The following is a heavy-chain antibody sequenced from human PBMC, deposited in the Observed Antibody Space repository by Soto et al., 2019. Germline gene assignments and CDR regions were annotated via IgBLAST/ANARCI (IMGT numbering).Heavy chain of an antibody. CDR1: GGSISTSNW. Sequence: QVQLQESGPGLVKPSGTLSLTCAVSGGSISTSNWWSWVRQPPGKGLEWIGEVYRTGSTNYNPSLESRLTISVDNSKYQFSLKLTSVTAADTAVYYCARARATIAAAAIFDCWGQGTLVTVSS. CDR2: VYRTGST. V-gene: IGHV4-4*02. CDR3: ARARATIAAAAIFDC. J-gene: IGHJ4*02. D-gene: IGHD6-13*01.